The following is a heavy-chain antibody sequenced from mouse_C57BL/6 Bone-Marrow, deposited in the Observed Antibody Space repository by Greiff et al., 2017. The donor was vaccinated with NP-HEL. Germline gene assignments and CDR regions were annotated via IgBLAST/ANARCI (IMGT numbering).Heavy chain of an antibody. D-gene: IGHD1-1*01. CDR1: GYTFTSYW. V-gene: IGHV1-64*01. Sequence: VQLQQPGAELVKPGASVKLSCKASGYTFTSYWMHWVKQRPGQGLEWIGMIHPNSGSTNYNEKFKSKATLTVDKSSSTAYMQLSSLTSEDSAVYYCAREYYYGSRRFAYWGQGTLVTVSA. CDR2: IHPNSGST. J-gene: IGHJ3*01. CDR3: AREYYYGSRRFAY.